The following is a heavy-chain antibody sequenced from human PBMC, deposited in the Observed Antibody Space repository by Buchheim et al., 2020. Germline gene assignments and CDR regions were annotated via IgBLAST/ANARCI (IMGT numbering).Heavy chain of an antibody. Sequence: QVQLVQSGAEVKKPGSSVKVSCKASGGTFSSYAISWVRQAPGQGLEWMGRIIPILGIANYAQKFQGRVTITADKSTSTAYMKLSSLRSEDTAVYYCAGGYYDSSGYPYYYYYGMDVWGQETT. D-gene: IGHD3-22*01. V-gene: IGHV1-69*04. CDR3: AGGYYDSSGYPYYYYYGMDV. J-gene: IGHJ6*02. CDR2: IIPILGIA. CDR1: GGTFSSYA.